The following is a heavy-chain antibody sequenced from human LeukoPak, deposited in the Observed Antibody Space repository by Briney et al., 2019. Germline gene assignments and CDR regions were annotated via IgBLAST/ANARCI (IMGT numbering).Heavy chain of an antibody. V-gene: IGHV4-59*01. J-gene: IGHJ2*01. CDR1: GGSISSYY. CDR3: ARDATSIVGATTLWYFDL. CDR2: IYYSGST. D-gene: IGHD1-26*01. Sequence: SEILSLTCTVSGGSISSYYWSWIRQPPGKGLEWIGYIYYSGSTNYNPSLKSRVTISVDTSKNQFSLKLSSVTAADTAVHYCARDATSIVGATTLWYFDLWGRGTLVTVSS.